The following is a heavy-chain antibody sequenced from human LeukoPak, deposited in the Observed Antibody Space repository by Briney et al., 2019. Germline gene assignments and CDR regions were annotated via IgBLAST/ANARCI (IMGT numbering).Heavy chain of an antibody. D-gene: IGHD2-2*01. J-gene: IGHJ1*01. CDR3: ARDSYCSSSTGCYWLY. V-gene: IGHV4-39*07. CDR2: LDYSGST. Sequence: SETLSLTCTVSGGSISGSSYYWGWIRQPPEKGLEWIGSLDYSGSTYYTPSLKSRVTISVDTSKNQFSLKLSSVTAADTAVYYCARDSYCSSSTGCYWLYWGQGTLVTVS. CDR1: GGSISGSSYY.